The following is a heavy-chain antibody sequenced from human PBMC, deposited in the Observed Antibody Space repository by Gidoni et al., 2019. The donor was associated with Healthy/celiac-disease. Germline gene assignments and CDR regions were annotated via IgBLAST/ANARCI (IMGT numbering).Heavy chain of an antibody. D-gene: IGHD5-18*01. CDR3: ARAPSGYSYGHGTYWYFDL. J-gene: IGHJ2*01. CDR2: INPNSGGT. V-gene: IGHV1-2*06. Sequence: QVQLVQSGAEVKTPGASVTVSCTASGYTFTGYYMHWGRQAPGQGLKWMGRINPNSGGTNYAQKFQGRVTMTRDTSISTAYMELSRLRSDDTAVYYCARAPSGYSYGHGTYWYFDLWGRGTLVTVSS. CDR1: GYTFTGYY.